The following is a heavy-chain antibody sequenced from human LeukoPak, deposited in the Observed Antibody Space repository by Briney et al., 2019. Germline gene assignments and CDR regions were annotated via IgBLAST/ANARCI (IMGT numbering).Heavy chain of an antibody. CDR3: VREDIRGPPQGY. CDR2: INHSGST. Sequence: SETLSLTCAVYGGSFSGYYWSWIRQPPGKGLEWIGEINHSGSTNYNPSLKSRVTISVDTSKNQFSLKLSSVTAADTAVYYCVREDIRGPPQGYWGQGTLVTVSS. D-gene: IGHD3-10*01. J-gene: IGHJ4*02. CDR1: GGSFSGYY. V-gene: IGHV4-34*01.